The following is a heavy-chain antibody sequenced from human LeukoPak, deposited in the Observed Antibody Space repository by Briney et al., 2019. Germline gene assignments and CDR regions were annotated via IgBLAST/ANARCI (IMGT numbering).Heavy chain of an antibody. CDR3: ARVLSMSGSYAMYAY. J-gene: IGHJ4*02. D-gene: IGHD1-26*01. CDR2: IIPIFGTA. CDR1: GGTFSSYA. Sequence: SVKVSCTASGGTFSSYAISWVRQAPGQGLEWMGGIIPIFGTANYAQKFQGRVTITADESTSTAYMELSSLRSEDTAVYYCARVLSMSGSYAMYAYWGQGTLVTVSS. V-gene: IGHV1-69*13.